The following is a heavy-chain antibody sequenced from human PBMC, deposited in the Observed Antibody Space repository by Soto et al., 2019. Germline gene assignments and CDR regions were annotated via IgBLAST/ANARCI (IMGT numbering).Heavy chain of an antibody. Sequence: QVQLVQSGAEVKKPGASVKVSCKASGYTFTGYYMHWVRQAPGQGLEWMGWINPNSGGTNYAQKVQGRVTMTRDTSISTAYMELSRLRSDDTAVYYCARSLRFLEWLPLGDYWGQGTLVTVSS. V-gene: IGHV1-2*02. CDR2: INPNSGGT. CDR1: GYTFTGYY. D-gene: IGHD3-3*01. CDR3: ARSLRFLEWLPLGDY. J-gene: IGHJ4*02.